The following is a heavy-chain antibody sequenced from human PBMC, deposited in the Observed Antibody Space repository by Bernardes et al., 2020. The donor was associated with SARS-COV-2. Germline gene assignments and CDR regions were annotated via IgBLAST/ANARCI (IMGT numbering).Heavy chain of an antibody. CDR3: ARDYPDPAD. CDR1: GFTVSSNY. J-gene: IGHJ4*02. CDR2: IYSGGNT. V-gene: IGHV3-66*01. D-gene: IGHD6-13*01. Sequence: VGSLILSCAASGFTVSSNYMSWVRQAPGKGLEWVSVIYSGGNTYYADSVKGRFTISRDNFKNTLYLQMNSLRAEDTAVYYCARDYPDPADWGQGTLVTVSS.